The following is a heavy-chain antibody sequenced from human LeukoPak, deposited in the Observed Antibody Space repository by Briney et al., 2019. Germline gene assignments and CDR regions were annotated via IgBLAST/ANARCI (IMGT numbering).Heavy chain of an antibody. D-gene: IGHD6-19*01. Sequence: PGGSLRLSCAAPGFIFDDYAIHWVRQAPGKGLEWVSLISGDGGSTFYADSVKGRFTISRDNSKNSLYLQMSSLRSEDTALYYCARESERNGWYDYWGQGTLVTVSS. CDR2: ISGDGGST. CDR1: GFIFDDYA. V-gene: IGHV3-43*02. CDR3: ARESERNGWYDY. J-gene: IGHJ4*02.